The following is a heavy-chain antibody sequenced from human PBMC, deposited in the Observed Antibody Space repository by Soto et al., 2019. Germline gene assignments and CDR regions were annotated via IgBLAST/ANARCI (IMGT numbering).Heavy chain of an antibody. Sequence: LASAASGVTVCIYAVAWVRQDTGKGLGWVAVISNDGSNKYYADSVKGRFTISRDNSKNTLYLQMNSRRAEDTAVYYCARASVRCLEWPRKYGFDFWGQGTLVTVYS. CDR2: ISNDGSNK. J-gene: IGHJ4*02. V-gene: IGHV3-30-3*01. D-gene: IGHD3-3*01. CDR1: GVTVCIYA. CDR3: ARASVRCLEWPRKYGFDF.